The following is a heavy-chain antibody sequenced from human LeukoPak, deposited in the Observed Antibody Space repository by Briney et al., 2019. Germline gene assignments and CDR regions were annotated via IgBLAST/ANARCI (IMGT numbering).Heavy chain of an antibody. CDR1: GFTFSTYG. V-gene: IGHV3-30*02. CDR2: IWYDGSKK. D-gene: IGHD4-17*01. J-gene: IGHJ6*02. CDR3: AKASYGDYVYYYYYGMDV. Sequence: GGSLRLSCAASGFTFSTYGMHWVRQAPGKGLEWVAVIWYDGSKKYYADSVKGRFTISRDNSKDTVYLQMNSLRAEDTAVYYCAKASYGDYVYYYYYGMDVWGQGTTVTVSS.